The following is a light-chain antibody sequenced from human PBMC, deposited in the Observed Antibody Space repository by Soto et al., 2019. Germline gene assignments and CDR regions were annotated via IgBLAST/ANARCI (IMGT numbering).Light chain of an antibody. J-gene: IGKJ4*01. V-gene: IGKV1-39*01. CDR3: QLSYSTLLT. CDR2: AAS. CDR1: QSISSY. Sequence: DIQMTQSPSSLSASVGDRVTITCRASQSISSYLNWYQQKPGKAPKLLIYAASSLQSGVPSRFSGSGSGTDFTLTISSLQPEDFAAYYCQLSYSTLLTFGGGTKVEIK.